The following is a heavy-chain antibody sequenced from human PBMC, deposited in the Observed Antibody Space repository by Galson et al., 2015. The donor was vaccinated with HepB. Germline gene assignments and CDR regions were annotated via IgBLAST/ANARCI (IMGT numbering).Heavy chain of an antibody. V-gene: IGHV3-9*01. D-gene: IGHD3-22*01. CDR2: ISWNSGSI. J-gene: IGHJ4*02. CDR3: AKNGRSDSTGYFDPYFDY. CDR1: GFKFDDFA. Sequence: SLRLSCAASGFKFDDFAMYWVRQAPGKGLEWVSGISWNSGSIGYADSVKDRFTISRDNAKKSLYLQMNSLRAEDTALYYCAKNGRSDSTGYFDPYFDYWGRGTLVTVSS.